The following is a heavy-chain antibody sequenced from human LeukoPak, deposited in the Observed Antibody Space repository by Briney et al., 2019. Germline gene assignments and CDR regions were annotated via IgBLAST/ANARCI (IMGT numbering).Heavy chain of an antibody. J-gene: IGHJ5*02. CDR2: ISGSGGST. D-gene: IGHD4-17*01. Sequence: GGSLRLSCAASGFTFSSYAMSWVRQAPGKGLEWVSAISGSGGSTYYADSVKGRFTISRDNSKNRLYLQMNSLRAEETALYYCARGLTTTPNWFDPWGQGTLVTVSS. CDR3: ARGLTTTPNWFDP. CDR1: GFTFSSYA. V-gene: IGHV3-23*01.